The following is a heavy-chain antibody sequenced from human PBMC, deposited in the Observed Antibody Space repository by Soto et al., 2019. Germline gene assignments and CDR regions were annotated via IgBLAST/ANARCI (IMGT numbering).Heavy chain of an antibody. V-gene: IGHV1-24*01. CDR2: FDPEDGET. Sequence: GASAKVSCKVSGYTLTELSMHWVRQAPGKGLEWMGGFDPEDGETIYAQTFQGRVTMTEDTSTDTDYMELSSLRSEDTAVYYCATSGFWRGYYTYFDYWGQGTLVTVSS. D-gene: IGHD3-3*01. J-gene: IGHJ4*02. CDR1: GYTLTELS. CDR3: ATSGFWRGYYTYFDY.